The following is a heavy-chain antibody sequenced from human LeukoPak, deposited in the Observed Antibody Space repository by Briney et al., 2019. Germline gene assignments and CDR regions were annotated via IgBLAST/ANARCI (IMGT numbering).Heavy chain of an antibody. CDR2: IYSGGST. CDR3: ARGINMVRGVTRLYYYYMDV. V-gene: IGHV3-53*01. CDR1: GFTVSSNY. Sequence: PGGSLRLSCAASGFTVSSNYMSWVRQAPGKGLEWVSVIYSGGSTYYADSVKGRFTISRDNSKNTLYLQMNSLRAEDTAVYYCARGINMVRGVTRLYYYYMDVWGKGTTVTISS. D-gene: IGHD3-10*01. J-gene: IGHJ6*03.